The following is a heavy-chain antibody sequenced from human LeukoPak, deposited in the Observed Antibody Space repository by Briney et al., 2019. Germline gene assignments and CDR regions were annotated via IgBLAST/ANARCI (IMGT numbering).Heavy chain of an antibody. CDR1: GFTLRSYT. D-gene: IGHD3-10*01. CDR3: AKRDGDLPDY. CDR2: ISYDGSNK. V-gene: IGHV3-30*18. J-gene: IGHJ4*02. Sequence: PGGSLRLSCAASGFTLRSYTMNWVRQAPGKGLEWVAVISYDGSNKYYADSVKGRFTISRDNSKNTLYLQMNSLRAEDTAVYYCAKRDGDLPDYWGQGTLVTVSS.